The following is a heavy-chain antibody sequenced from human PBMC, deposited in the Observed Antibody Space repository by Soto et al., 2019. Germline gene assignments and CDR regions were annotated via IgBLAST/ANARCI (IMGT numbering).Heavy chain of an antibody. V-gene: IGHV1-8*01. CDR2: MNPNSGNT. CDR1: GYTFTSYD. D-gene: IGHD6-19*01. Sequence: QVQLVQSGSEVKKPGASVKVSCKAYGYTFTSYDINWVRQATGQGLEWLGWMNPNSGNTGYAQKFQGRVTMTRNTAIGTAYRELSSLRSEDTAVYYCAREKAGPLDYWGQGTLVTVSS. CDR3: AREKAGPLDY. J-gene: IGHJ4*02.